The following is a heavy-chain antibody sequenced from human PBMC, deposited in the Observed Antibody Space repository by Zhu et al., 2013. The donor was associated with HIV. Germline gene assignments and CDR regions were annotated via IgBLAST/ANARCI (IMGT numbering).Heavy chain of an antibody. J-gene: IGHJ6*03. CDR1: LHFTSYG. V-gene: IGHV1-18*01. D-gene: IGHD3-10*01. CDR2: ISAYNGNT. CDR3: ARGLLMVQDYYYMDV. Sequence: QVQLVQSGAEVKKPGAVSEGLLQGFWLHFTSYGISWVRQAPGQGLEWMGWISAYNGNTNYAQKLQGRVTMTTDTSTSTAYMELRSLRSDDTAVYYCARGLLMVQDYYYMDVWGKGTTVTVSS.